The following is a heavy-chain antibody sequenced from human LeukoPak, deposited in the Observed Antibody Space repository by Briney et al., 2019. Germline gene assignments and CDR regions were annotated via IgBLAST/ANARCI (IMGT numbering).Heavy chain of an antibody. CDR3: ARGTSKYYDDSSGYYYFDY. V-gene: IGHV5-51*01. CDR2: IYPGDSDT. Sequence: AESLQISCKASGYTFTTYRNSCVRHLPAKDLEWRGIIYPGDSDTRYTPSVQGQVTISADKSISTAYLQWSSLKASDTAMYYCARGTSKYYDDSSGYYYFDYWGQGTLVTVSS. CDR1: GYTFTTYR. J-gene: IGHJ4*02. D-gene: IGHD3-22*01.